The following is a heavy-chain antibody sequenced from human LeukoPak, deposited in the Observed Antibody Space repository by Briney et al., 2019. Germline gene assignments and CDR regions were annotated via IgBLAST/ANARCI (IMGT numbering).Heavy chain of an antibody. J-gene: IGHJ4*02. D-gene: IGHD3-22*01. CDR1: GGSISSYY. CDR2: IYYSGST. Sequence: PSETLSLTCTVSGGSISSYYWSWIRQPPGKGLEWIGYIYYSGSTNYNPSLKSRVTISVDTSKNQFSLKLSSVTVADTAVYYCARVNYYDSSGYFDYWGQGTLVTVSS. CDR3: ARVNYYDSSGYFDY. V-gene: IGHV4-59*01.